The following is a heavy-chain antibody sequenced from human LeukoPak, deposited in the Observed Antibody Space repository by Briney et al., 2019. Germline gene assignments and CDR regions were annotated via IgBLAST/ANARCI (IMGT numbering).Heavy chain of an antibody. CDR3: ATTRGWNSDYFDY. CDR1: GFTFDDYA. J-gene: IGHJ4*02. D-gene: IGHD1-7*01. CDR2: ISWNSGSI. Sequence: GRSLRLSCAASGFTFDDYAMHWVRQAPGKGLEWVSGISWNSGSIGYADSVKGRFTISRDNAKNSLYLQMNRLRAEDTALYYCATTRGWNSDYFDYWGQGTLVTVSS. V-gene: IGHV3-9*01.